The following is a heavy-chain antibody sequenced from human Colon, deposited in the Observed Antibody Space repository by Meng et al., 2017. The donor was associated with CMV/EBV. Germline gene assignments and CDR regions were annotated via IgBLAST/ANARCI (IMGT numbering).Heavy chain of an antibody. V-gene: IGHV3-74*01. CDR2: INTDGGTT. J-gene: IGHJ4*02. CDR3: ASRDY. Sequence: EGRLVWAGGGLVQPRGALRLSCAASGFTFSSKWMHWVRQGPGKGLVWVSRINTDGGTTYYADSVKGRFTISRDNAKNTLYLQMNSLRAEDTAVYYCASRDYWGQGTLVTVSS. CDR1: GFTFSSKW.